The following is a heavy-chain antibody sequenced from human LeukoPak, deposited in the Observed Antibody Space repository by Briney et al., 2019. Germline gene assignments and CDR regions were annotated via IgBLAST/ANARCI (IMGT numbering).Heavy chain of an antibody. CDR2: IWYDGSNR. CDR1: GFTFSSYA. J-gene: IGHJ1*01. D-gene: IGHD4-17*01. V-gene: IGHV3-33*06. Sequence: GGSLRLSCAPSGFTFSSYAMSWVRQAPGKGLEWVALIWYDGSNRYYADSVKGRFTISRDTSKNTLYLQMNSLRAEDTAIYYCAKNLYDYGIFQHWGPGTLVTVSS. CDR3: AKNLYDYGIFQH.